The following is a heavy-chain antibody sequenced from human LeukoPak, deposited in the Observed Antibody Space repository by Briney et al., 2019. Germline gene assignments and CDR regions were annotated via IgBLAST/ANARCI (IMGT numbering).Heavy chain of an antibody. J-gene: IGHJ4*02. CDR3: ARRVAVAGIANY. V-gene: IGHV5-51*01. D-gene: IGHD6-19*01. CDR2: VYPGNSNT. Sequence: GASLKISCKASGYSFTNYWIGWVRQLPGKGLEWMGIVYPGNSNTKYSPSFQGQVTISADKSINTAYLQWSSLKASDTAMYYCARRVAVAGIANYWGQGTLVTVSS. CDR1: GYSFTNYW.